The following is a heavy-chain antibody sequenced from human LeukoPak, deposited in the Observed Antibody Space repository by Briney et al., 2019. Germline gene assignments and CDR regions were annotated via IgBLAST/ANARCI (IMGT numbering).Heavy chain of an antibody. D-gene: IGHD4-17*01. J-gene: IGHJ3*02. CDR1: GGTFSSYV. Sequence: SVKVSYKASGGTFSSYVISWVRQAPGQGLEWMGGIIPIFGTANYAQKLQGRVTISADESTSTASMELSSLRSEDTAVYYCARGPSDDYGDYNAFDIWGQGTMVTVSS. V-gene: IGHV1-69*13. CDR2: IIPIFGTA. CDR3: ARGPSDDYGDYNAFDI.